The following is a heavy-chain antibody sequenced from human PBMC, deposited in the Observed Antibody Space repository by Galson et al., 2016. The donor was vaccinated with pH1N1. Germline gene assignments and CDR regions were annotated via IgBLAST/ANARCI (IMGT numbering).Heavy chain of an antibody. J-gene: IGHJ3*02. CDR2: IHPILGIA. V-gene: IGHV1-69*02. CDR1: GGTFSSYT. CDR3: ARSAAAVGNAFDM. D-gene: IGHD6-13*01. Sequence: SVKVSCKASGGTFSSYTINWVRQAPGQGLEWMGRIHPILGIANYAQKFQGRVTITADKSTSTAYMEVISLRSDDTAVYYCARSAAAVGNAFDMWGQGTKVTVSS.